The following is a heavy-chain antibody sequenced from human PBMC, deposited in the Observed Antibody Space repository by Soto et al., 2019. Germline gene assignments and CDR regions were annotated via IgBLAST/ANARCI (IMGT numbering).Heavy chain of an antibody. V-gene: IGHV1-18*01. J-gene: IGHJ5*02. CDR3: ARDRRITIFGVVIEYNWFDP. D-gene: IGHD3-3*01. CDR2: ISAYNGNT. CDR1: GYTFTSYG. Sequence: ASVKVSCKASGYTFTSYGISWVRQAPGQGLEWMGWISAYNGNTNYAQKLQGRVTMTTDTSTSTAYMELRSLGSDDTAVYYCARDRRITIFGVVIEYNWFDPWGQGTLVTVSS.